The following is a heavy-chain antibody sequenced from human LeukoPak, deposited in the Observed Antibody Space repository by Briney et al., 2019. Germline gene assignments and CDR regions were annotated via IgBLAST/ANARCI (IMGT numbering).Heavy chain of an antibody. CDR2: INHSGST. Sequence: PSETLSLTCAVYGGSFSGYYWSWIRQPPGKGLEWIGEINHSGSTNYNPSLKSRVTISVDTSKNQFSLKLSSVTAADTAVYYCARSKGIYYDSSGYPNWGQGTLVTVSS. CDR1: GGSFSGYY. J-gene: IGHJ4*02. CDR3: ARSKGIYYDSSGYPN. V-gene: IGHV4-34*01. D-gene: IGHD3-22*01.